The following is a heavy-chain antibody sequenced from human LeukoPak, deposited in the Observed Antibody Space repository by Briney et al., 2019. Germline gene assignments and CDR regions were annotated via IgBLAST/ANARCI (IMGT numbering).Heavy chain of an antibody. V-gene: IGHV4-4*07. CDR1: GGSISSYY. D-gene: IGHD2-15*01. CDR2: IYHSGST. Sequence: PSETLSLTCTVSGGSISSYYWSWIRQPAGKGLEWIGSIYHSGSTYYNPSLKSRVTISVDTSKNQFSLKLSSVTAADTAVYYCARCAANYYFDYWGQGTLVTVSS. J-gene: IGHJ4*02. CDR3: ARCAANYYFDY.